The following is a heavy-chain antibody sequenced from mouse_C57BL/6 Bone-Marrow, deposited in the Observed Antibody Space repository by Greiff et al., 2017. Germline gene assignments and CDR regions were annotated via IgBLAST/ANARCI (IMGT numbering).Heavy chain of an antibody. J-gene: IGHJ3*01. CDR2: ISSGSSTI. CDR3: ARQGSAWFAY. V-gene: IGHV5-17*01. CDR1: GFTFSDYG. Sequence: DVMLVESGGGLVKPGGSLKLSCAASGFTFSDYGMHWVRQAPEKGLEWVAYISSGSSTIYYADTVKGRFTISRDNAKNTLFLQMTSLRSEDTAMYYCARQGSAWFAYWGQGTLVTVSA.